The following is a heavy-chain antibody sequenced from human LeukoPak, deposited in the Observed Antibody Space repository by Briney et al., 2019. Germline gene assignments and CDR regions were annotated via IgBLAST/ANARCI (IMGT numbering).Heavy chain of an antibody. V-gene: IGHV4-4*02. CDR2: IYHSGST. CDR1: GGSISSSNW. D-gene: IGHD3-16*01. J-gene: IGHJ4*02. Sequence: PSETLSLTCTVSGGSISSSNWWSWVRQPPGKGLEWIGSIYHSGSTYYNPSLKSRVTISVDTSKNQFSLKLSSVTAADTAVYYCARDWGQTGYFDYWGQGTLVTVSS. CDR3: ARDWGQTGYFDY.